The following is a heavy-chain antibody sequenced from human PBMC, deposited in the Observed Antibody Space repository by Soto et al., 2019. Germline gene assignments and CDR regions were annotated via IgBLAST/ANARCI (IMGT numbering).Heavy chain of an antibody. CDR2: IYSGGST. D-gene: IGHD4-17*01. CDR1: GFTVSSNY. CDR3: ARDDYGDYPFAFDI. J-gene: IGHJ3*02. Sequence: EVQLVESGGGLVQPGRSLRLSCAASGFTVSSNYMSWVRQAPGKGLEWVSVIYSGGSTYYADSVKGRFTISRDNSKNTLYLQMNSLRAEDTAVYYCARDDYGDYPFAFDIWGQGTMVTVSS. V-gene: IGHV3-66*01.